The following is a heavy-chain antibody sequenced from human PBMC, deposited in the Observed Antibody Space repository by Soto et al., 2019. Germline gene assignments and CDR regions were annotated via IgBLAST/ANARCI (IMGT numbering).Heavy chain of an antibody. D-gene: IGHD2-2*01. CDR2: INPNSGGT. J-gene: IGHJ4*02. Sequence: ASVKVSCKASGYTFTGYYMHWVRQAPGQGLEWMGWINPNSGGTNYAQKFQGWVTMTRDTSISTAHMELSRLRSDDTAVYYCARDIGAQDIVVVPAAMSLDYWGQGTLVTVSS. V-gene: IGHV1-2*04. CDR3: ARDIGAQDIVVVPAAMSLDY. CDR1: GYTFTGYY.